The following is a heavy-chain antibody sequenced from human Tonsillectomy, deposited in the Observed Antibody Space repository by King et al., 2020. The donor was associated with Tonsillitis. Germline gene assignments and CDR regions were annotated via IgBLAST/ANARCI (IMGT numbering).Heavy chain of an antibody. CDR2: IDPSDSYT. CDR1: GYSFTSYW. Sequence: QLVQSGAEVKKSGESLRISCKGSGYSFTSYWISWVRQMPGKGLEWRGRIDPSDSYTNYSPSFQGHVTISADKSIRAAYLQWSSLKASDTAMYYYARLSPYTGIAADYWGQGTLVTVSS. J-gene: IGHJ4*02. CDR3: ARLSPYTGIAADY. V-gene: IGHV5-10-1*03. D-gene: IGHD5-18*01.